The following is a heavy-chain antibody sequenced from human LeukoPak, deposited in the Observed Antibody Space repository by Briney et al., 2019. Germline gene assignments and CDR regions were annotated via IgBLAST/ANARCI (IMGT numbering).Heavy chain of an antibody. Sequence: GGSLRPSCAASGFTFSSSWMSWVRQAPGKGLEWVAHIKQDGSDKYYVDSVKGRFTISRDNAKNSLYLQLSSLRVEDTAMYYCARHSSGSYYTYWGQGTLVTVSS. CDR2: IKQDGSDK. D-gene: IGHD3-10*01. V-gene: IGHV3-7*01. J-gene: IGHJ4*02. CDR3: ARHSSGSYYTY. CDR1: GFTFSSSW.